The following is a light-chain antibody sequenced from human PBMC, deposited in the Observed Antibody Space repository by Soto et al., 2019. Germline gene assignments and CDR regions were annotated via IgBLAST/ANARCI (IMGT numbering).Light chain of an antibody. Sequence: QSALTQPASVSGSPGQSITISCTGTSSDVGSYNLVSWYQQHPGKAPKLMIYEANKRPSGVSDRFSGSKYGNTASLTISGLQAEDEAEYYCSSYAGYSTSVVFGGGTKLTVL. J-gene: IGLJ2*01. CDR1: SSDVGSYNL. CDR2: EAN. V-gene: IGLV2-23*01. CDR3: SSYAGYSTSVV.